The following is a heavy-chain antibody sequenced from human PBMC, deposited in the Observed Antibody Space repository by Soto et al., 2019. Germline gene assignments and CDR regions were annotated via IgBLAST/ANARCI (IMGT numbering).Heavy chain of an antibody. Sequence: RRLSCAASGFTLRSYWMSWVRQAPGKGLEWLATIKTDASEKKYVDSVKGRFTVSRDNAKNSLYLQMDSLRAEDTAVHYCASDSGDGSWSSGNHYRDCWGRGTLLSASS. CDR1: GFTLRSYW. D-gene: IGHD3-10*01. J-gene: IGHJ4*03. V-gene: IGHV3-7*01. CDR2: IKTDASEK. CDR3: ASDSGDGSWSSGNHYRDC.